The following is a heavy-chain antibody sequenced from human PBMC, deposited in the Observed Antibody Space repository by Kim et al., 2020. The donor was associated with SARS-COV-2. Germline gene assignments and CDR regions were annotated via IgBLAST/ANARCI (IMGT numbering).Heavy chain of an antibody. Sequence: SETLSLTCAVYGGSFSGYYWSWIRQPPGKGLEWIGEINHSGSTNYNPSLKSRVTISVDTSKNQFSLKLSYVTAADTAAYYCARGEYSSSWDGKHHWFDP. J-gene: IGHJ5*02. CDR3: ARGEYSSSWDGKHHWFDP. D-gene: IGHD6-13*01. CDR2: INHSGST. V-gene: IGHV4-34*01. CDR1: GGSFSGYY.